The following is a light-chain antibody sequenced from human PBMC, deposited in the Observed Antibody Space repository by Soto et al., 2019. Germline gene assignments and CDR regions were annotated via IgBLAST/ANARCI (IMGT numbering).Light chain of an antibody. CDR1: QSISSW. Sequence: DIQMTQSPSTLSASVGDRVTITCRASQSISSWLAWYQQKPGKAPKLLIYKASSLESGVPSRFSGSGSGTEFTLTISSLQPDDFATYYCQQYQSSWTFGQGTKVDIK. J-gene: IGKJ1*01. CDR2: KAS. V-gene: IGKV1-5*03. CDR3: QQYQSSWT.